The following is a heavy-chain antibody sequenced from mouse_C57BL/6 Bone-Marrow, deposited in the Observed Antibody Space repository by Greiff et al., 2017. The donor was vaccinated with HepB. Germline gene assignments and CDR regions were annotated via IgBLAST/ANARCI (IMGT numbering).Heavy chain of an antibody. CDR3: ARFWAVDY. V-gene: IGHV1-50*01. J-gene: IGHJ2*01. CDR1: GYTFTSYW. Sequence: VQLQQSGAELVKPGASVKLSCKASGYTFTSYWMQWVKQRPGQGLEWIGEIDPSDSYTNYNQKFKGKATLTVDTSSSTAYMQLSSLTSEDSAVYYCARFWAVDYWGQGTTLTVSS. CDR2: IDPSDSYT.